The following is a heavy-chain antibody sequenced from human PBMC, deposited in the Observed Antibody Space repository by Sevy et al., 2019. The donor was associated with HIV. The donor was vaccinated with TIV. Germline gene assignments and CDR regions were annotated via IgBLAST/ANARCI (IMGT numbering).Heavy chain of an antibody. CDR1: GGSISSSSYY. CDR2: IDYSGST. J-gene: IGHJ2*01. V-gene: IGHV4-39*01. CDR3: ASGGYWYFDL. Sequence: SQTLSLTCTVSGGSISSSSYYWGWIRQPPGKGLEWIGSIDYSGSTYYNPSLKSRVTISVDTSKNQFSLKLSSVTAADTAVYYCASGGYWYFDLWGRGTLVTVSS. D-gene: IGHD3-16*01.